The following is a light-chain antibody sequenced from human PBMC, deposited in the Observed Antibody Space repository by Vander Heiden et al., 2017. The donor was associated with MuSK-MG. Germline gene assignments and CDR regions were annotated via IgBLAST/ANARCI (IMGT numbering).Light chain of an antibody. CDR3: QQYNNWPPWT. J-gene: IGKJ1*01. CDR2: SAS. V-gene: IGKV3-15*01. Sequence: EILMTQSPATLSVSPGERATLSCRASQSISSNLAWYQQKPGQAPRLLIYSASTRDTDIPARFGGSGYGTEFTLTISNRQSEDFAVYYCQQYNNWPPWTFGQGTKVEIK. CDR1: QSISSN.